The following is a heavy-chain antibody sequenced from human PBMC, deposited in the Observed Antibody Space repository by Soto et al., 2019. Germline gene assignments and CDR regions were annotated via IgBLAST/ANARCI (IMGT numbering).Heavy chain of an antibody. CDR2: ISSSTTTI. Sequence: EVQLVESGGGLVQPGGSLRLSCAASGFTFSSYSMNWVRQAPGKGLEWVSYISSSTTTIHYADSVKGRFTISRDNAKNSLLLQMDSLRDEDTAVYYCAREYDSSRYYYYGMDVWGQGTTVTVSS. J-gene: IGHJ6*02. V-gene: IGHV3-48*02. CDR3: AREYDSSRYYYYGMDV. D-gene: IGHD3-22*01. CDR1: GFTFSSYS.